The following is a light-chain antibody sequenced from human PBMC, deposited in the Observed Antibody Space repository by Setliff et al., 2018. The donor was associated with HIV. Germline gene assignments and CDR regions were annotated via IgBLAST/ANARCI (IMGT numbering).Light chain of an antibody. CDR3: SSYTTSTTYV. Sequence: QSVLAQPASVSGSPGQSITISCTGTSSDVGVYNFVSWYQQHPGKAPKLMIYEVSTRPSGVSNRFSGSKSGNQAFLTISGLQADDEADYYCSSYTTSTTYVFGTGTKVNVL. V-gene: IGLV2-14*01. J-gene: IGLJ1*01. CDR2: EVS. CDR1: SSDVGVYNF.